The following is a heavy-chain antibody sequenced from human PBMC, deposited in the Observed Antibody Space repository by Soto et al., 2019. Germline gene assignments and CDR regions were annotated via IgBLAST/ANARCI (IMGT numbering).Heavy chain of an antibody. Sequence: GGSLRLSCAASGFTFSSYWMHWVRQAPGKGLVWVSRINSDGSSTSYADSVKGRFTISRDNAKNTLYLQINSLRAEDTAVYYCARGAAARLYYYGMDVWGQGTTVTVSS. CDR3: ARGAAARLYYYGMDV. D-gene: IGHD6-6*01. J-gene: IGHJ6*02. CDR1: GFTFSSYW. V-gene: IGHV3-74*01. CDR2: INSDGSST.